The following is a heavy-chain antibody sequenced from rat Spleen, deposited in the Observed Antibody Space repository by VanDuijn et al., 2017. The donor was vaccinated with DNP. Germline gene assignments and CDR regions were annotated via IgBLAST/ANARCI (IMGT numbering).Heavy chain of an antibody. CDR3: ATHRLRVFHY. CDR1: GFSFSDYA. Sequence: EVLLVESGGGLVQPGRSVRLSCAASGFSFSDYAMAWVRQSPKKGLEWVGNIMDDGSGTYYRDSVKGRFTISRDNAKSTLYLQMDSLRSEDTAAYYCATHRLRVFHYWGQGVMVTVSS. D-gene: IGHD1-7*01. J-gene: IGHJ2*01. CDR2: IMDDGSGT. V-gene: IGHV5-7*01.